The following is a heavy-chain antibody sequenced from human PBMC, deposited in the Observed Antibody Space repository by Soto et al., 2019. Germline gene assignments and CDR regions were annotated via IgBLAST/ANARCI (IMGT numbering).Heavy chain of an antibody. CDR3: ASHRTTMVRGVIDYYYGMDV. CDR2: IYPGDSDT. D-gene: IGHD3-10*01. CDR1: GYSFTSYW. J-gene: IGHJ6*02. Sequence: PGESLKISCKGSGYSFTSYWIGWVRQMPGKGLEWMGIIYPGDSDTRYGPSFQGQVTISADKSISTAYLQWSSLKASDTAMYYCASHRTTMVRGVIDYYYGMDVWGQGTTVTVSS. V-gene: IGHV5-51*01.